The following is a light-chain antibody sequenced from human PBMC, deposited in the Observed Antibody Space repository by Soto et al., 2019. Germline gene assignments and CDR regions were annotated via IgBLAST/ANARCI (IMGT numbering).Light chain of an antibody. CDR2: SIN. V-gene: IGLV1-44*01. Sequence: QSVLTQPPSASGTPGQRVTISCSGSGSNIGSDTVNWYQQFPGTAPKLLIYSINQRPSGVPDRFSGSKSGTSASLAISGLQSDDEADYYCAAWDDSLNGVVFGGGTQLTVL. J-gene: IGLJ2*01. CDR3: AAWDDSLNGVV. CDR1: GSNIGSDT.